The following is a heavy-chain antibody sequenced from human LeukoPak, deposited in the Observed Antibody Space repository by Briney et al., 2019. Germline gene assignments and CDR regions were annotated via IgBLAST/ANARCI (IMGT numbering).Heavy chain of an antibody. J-gene: IGHJ3*02. D-gene: IGHD1-26*01. Sequence: QAGGSVRLSCEASGFTVSNNYMSWVRQAPGKGLEWVSVIYKVGNTFYADFVKGRFTISRDNSKNTLYLQMNSLRAEDTALYYCARCLVVGGTGVWAFDIWGQGTMVTVSS. V-gene: IGHV3-66*01. CDR2: IYKVGNT. CDR3: ARCLVVGGTGVWAFDI. CDR1: GFTVSNNY.